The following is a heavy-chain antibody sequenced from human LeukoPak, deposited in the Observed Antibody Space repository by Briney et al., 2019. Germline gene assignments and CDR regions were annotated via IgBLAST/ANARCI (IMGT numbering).Heavy chain of an antibody. J-gene: IGHJ4*02. CDR2: IYYSGST. D-gene: IGHD3-22*01. Sequence: SETLSLTCTVSGGSISRYYWSWIRQPPGKGLEWIGYIYYSGSTNYNPSLKSRVTISVDTSKNQFSLKLSSVTAADTAVYYCARSDSSALLDWGQGTLVTVSS. CDR3: ARSDSSALLD. V-gene: IGHV4-59*01. CDR1: GGSISRYY.